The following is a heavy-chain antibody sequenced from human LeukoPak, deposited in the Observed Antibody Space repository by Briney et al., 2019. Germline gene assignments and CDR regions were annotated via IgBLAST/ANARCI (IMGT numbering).Heavy chain of an antibody. J-gene: IGHJ4*02. Sequence: PGGSLRLSCSASGFTFSGYAMHWVRQAPGKGLEDVSSIPGNGDSTYYADSVKGRFTISRDNSKNTLYLQMSSLKPEDTAVYYCVTRPLGYCSGSSLSGPYYWGQGTLVTVSS. CDR3: VTRPLGYCSGSSLSGPYY. V-gene: IGHV3-64D*09. D-gene: IGHD2-2*03. CDR2: IPGNGDST. CDR1: GFTFSGYA.